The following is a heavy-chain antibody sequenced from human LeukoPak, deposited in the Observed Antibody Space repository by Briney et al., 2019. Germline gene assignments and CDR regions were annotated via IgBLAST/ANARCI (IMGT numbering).Heavy chain of an antibody. CDR1: GFIFNDYA. CDR3: ARALYGDYYFYGLDV. V-gene: IGHV3-20*01. Sequence: GGSLRLSCAAPGFIFNDYAISWVRQAPGKGLEWVSGRSGTSRGYADSVEGRFTISRDNAKNSLYLDMNSLRAEDTALYHCARALYGDYYFYGLDVWGQGTTVTVSS. J-gene: IGHJ6*02. CDR2: RSGTSR. D-gene: IGHD4-17*01.